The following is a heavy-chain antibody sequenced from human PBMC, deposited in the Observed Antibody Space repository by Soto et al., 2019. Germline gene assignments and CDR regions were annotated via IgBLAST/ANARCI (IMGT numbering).Heavy chain of an antibody. V-gene: IGHV4-34*01. D-gene: IGHD3-10*01. Sequence: SETLSLTCAVYGGSFSGYYWSWIRQPPGKGLEWIGEINHSGSTNYNPSLKSRVTISVDTSKNQFSLKLSSVTAADTAVYYCARGRITMVRGVMGGFDYWRQTTLVT. CDR1: GGSFSGYY. J-gene: IGHJ4*02. CDR2: INHSGST. CDR3: ARGRITMVRGVMGGFDY.